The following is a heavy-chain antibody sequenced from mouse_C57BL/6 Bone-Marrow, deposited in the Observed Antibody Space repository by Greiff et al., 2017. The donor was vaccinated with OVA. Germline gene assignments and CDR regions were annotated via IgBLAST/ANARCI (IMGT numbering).Heavy chain of an antibody. CDR2: INPNNGGT. J-gene: IGHJ3*01. Sequence: VQLQQSGPELVKPGASVKISCKASGYTFTDYYMNWVKQSHGKSLEWIGDINPNNGGTSYNQKFKGKATLTVDKASSTAYMERRSLTSEDSAVYYCASNYDRGAWFAYWGQGTLVTVAA. V-gene: IGHV1-26*01. CDR1: GYTFTDYY. D-gene: IGHD2-4*01. CDR3: ASNYDRGAWFAY.